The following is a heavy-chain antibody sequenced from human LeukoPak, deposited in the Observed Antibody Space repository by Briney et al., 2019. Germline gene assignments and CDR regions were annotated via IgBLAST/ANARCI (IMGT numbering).Heavy chain of an antibody. CDR1: GFTVSSNY. V-gene: IGHV3-66*01. J-gene: IGHJ3*02. CDR3: ASDSSSWDAFDI. Sequence: PGGSLRLSCAASGFTVSSNYMSWVRQAPGKGLEWVSVIYGGGSTYYADSVKGRFTISRDNSKNTLYLQMNSLRAEDTAVYYCASDSSSWDAFDIWGQGTMVTVSS. CDR2: IYGGGST. D-gene: IGHD6-13*01.